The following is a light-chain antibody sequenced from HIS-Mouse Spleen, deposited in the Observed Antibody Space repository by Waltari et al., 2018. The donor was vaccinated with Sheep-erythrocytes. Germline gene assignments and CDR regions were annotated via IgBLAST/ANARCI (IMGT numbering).Light chain of an antibody. CDR3: QQYNSYSPLT. J-gene: IGKJ4*01. V-gene: IGKV1-5*03. CDR1: QSISSW. Sequence: DIQMTQSPSTLSASVGDRVTITCRASQSISSWLAWYQQKPGKAPKLLIHKASSLESGVPSRFSGSGSGTAFTLTISSLQPDDFATYYCQQYNSYSPLTFGGGTKVEIK. CDR2: KAS.